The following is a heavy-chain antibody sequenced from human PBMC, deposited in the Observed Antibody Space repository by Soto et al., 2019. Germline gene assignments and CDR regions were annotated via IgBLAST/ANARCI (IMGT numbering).Heavy chain of an antibody. CDR2: MNPNSGNT. Sequence: ASVKVSCKASGYTFTSYDINWVRQATGQGLEWMGWMNPNSGNTGCAQKFQGRVTMTRNTSISTAYMELSSLRSEDTAVYYCARGVSLLDAFDIWGQGTMVTVSS. J-gene: IGHJ3*02. CDR1: GYTFTSYD. V-gene: IGHV1-8*01. CDR3: ARGVSLLDAFDI. D-gene: IGHD6-6*01.